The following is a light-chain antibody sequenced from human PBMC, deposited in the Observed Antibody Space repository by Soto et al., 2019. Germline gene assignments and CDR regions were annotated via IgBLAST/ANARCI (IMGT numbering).Light chain of an antibody. Sequence: EIVLAQSPGTRSLSPGERATLSCRASQSVSSNYLAWYQQKPGQAPRLLIYGASNRATGIPDRFSGSGSGTDFTLTISRLEPEDFAVYYCQQYGSSPRTFGQGTKVEIK. V-gene: IGKV3-20*01. J-gene: IGKJ1*01. CDR2: GAS. CDR3: QQYGSSPRT. CDR1: QSVSSNY.